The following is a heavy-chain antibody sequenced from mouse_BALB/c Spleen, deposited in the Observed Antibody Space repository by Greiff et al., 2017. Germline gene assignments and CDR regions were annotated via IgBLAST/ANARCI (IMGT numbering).Heavy chain of an antibody. D-gene: IGHD2-10*01. Sequence: EVMLVESGGGLVKPGGSLKLSCAASGFTFSDYYMYWVRQTPEKRLEWVATISDGGSYTYYPDSVKGRFTISRDNAKNNLYLQMSSLKSEDTAMYYCARKGAYSRAMDYWGQGTSVTVSS. V-gene: IGHV5-4*02. CDR2: ISDGGSYT. CDR3: ARKGAYSRAMDY. J-gene: IGHJ4*01. CDR1: GFTFSDYY.